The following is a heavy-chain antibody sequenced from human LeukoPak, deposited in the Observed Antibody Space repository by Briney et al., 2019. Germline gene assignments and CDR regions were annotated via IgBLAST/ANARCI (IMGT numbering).Heavy chain of an antibody. D-gene: IGHD1-1*01. Sequence: SQTLSLTCAISGDSVSSNSAAWNWIRQSPSRGLEWLGRTYYRSKWYNDYAVSVKSRITINPDTSKNQFSLQLNSVTPEDTAVYYCARDLEQLERLSYYGMDVWGQGTTVTVSS. CDR2: TYYRSKWYN. V-gene: IGHV6-1*01. J-gene: IGHJ6*02. CDR1: GDSVSSNSAA. CDR3: ARDLEQLERLSYYGMDV.